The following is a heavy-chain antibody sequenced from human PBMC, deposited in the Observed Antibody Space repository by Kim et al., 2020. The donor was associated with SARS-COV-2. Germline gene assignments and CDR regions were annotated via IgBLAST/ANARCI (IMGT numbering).Heavy chain of an antibody. D-gene: IGHD3-3*01. CDR2: INDSGST. V-gene: IGHV4-34*01. CDR3: AMKTYDFWSFLSWNGVDV. J-gene: IGHJ6*02. CDR1: GGSFSGYY. Sequence: SETLSLTCAVYGGSFSGYYWSWIRQPPGKGLEWIGEINDSGSTNYNPSLKSRVTVSVDTSKNQFSLKMRSVTAADTAVYYCAMKTYDFWSFLSWNGVDVWGQGTTVTVSS.